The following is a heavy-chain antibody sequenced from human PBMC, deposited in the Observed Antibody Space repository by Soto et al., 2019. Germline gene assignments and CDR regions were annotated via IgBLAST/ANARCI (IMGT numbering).Heavy chain of an antibody. CDR1: GFSFGSYA. V-gene: IGHV3-23*01. D-gene: IGHD3-3*01. Sequence: GGSLRLSCAASGFSFGSYALSWVRQAPGKGLEWVSTISGSDGKTFYADSVKGRFSISRDTSQSTLYLQMNSLRADDTPMYYCARWSYLDYWGQGTRVTVSS. J-gene: IGHJ4*02. CDR3: ARWSYLDY. CDR2: ISGSDGKT.